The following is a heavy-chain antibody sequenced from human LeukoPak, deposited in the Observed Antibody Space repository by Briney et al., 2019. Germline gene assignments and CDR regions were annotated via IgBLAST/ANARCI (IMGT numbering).Heavy chain of an antibody. D-gene: IGHD3-3*01. CDR3: AKDPRFDFWNGYNNWFDP. Sequence: PGGSLRLSGAASGFTFSTFGMNWVPQAPGKGLEWVSTISGSGTATHYADSVKGRFTISRDNSNDTLYLLLNSLRAEDTAVYYCAKDPRFDFWNGYNNWFDPWGQGTLVTVSS. CDR1: GFTFSTFG. V-gene: IGHV3-23*01. J-gene: IGHJ5*02. CDR2: ISGSGTAT.